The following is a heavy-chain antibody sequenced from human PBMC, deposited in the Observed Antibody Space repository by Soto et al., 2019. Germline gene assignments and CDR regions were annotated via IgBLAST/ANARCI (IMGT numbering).Heavy chain of an antibody. CDR3: ARDIGFDYVN. CDR2: IKEDGSEI. J-gene: IGHJ4*02. CDR1: GFNVMSYW. Sequence: VGSLRLSCAVSGFNVMSYWMSWVRQAPGKGLEWVASIKEDGSEIYYLHAVRGRFSISRDSAGNALHLTMNYLSAEDTGVYFCARDIGFDYVNWGQGTLVTVSS. V-gene: IGHV3-7*01. D-gene: IGHD3-16*01.